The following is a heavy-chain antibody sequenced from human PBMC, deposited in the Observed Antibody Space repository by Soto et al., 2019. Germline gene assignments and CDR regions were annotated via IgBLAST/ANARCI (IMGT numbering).Heavy chain of an antibody. D-gene: IGHD5-18*01. V-gene: IGHV1-8*01. CDR2: MNPNSGNT. CDR3: AREAPPMVTGSDWFDP. Sequence: ASVKVSCKASGYTFTSYDINWVRQATGQGFEWMGWMNPNSGNTGYAQKFQGRVTMTRDTSITTAYMELSSLRSEDTAVYYCAREAPPMVTGSDWFDPWGQGTLVTVSS. J-gene: IGHJ5*02. CDR1: GYTFTSYD.